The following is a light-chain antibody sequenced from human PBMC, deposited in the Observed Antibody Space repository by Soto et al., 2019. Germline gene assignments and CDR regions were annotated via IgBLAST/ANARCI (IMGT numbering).Light chain of an antibody. V-gene: IGLV2-14*01. J-gene: IGLJ2*01. CDR1: SSDVGGYNY. CDR2: DVS. CDR3: SSYRSSSTLHVV. Sequence: QSVLTQPASVSGSPGQSITISCTGTSSDVGGYNYVSWYQQHPGKAPQLMIYDVSNRPSGVSNRFSGSKTGNTAALTISGLQAEDEADYYCSSYRSSSTLHVVFGGGTKLTVL.